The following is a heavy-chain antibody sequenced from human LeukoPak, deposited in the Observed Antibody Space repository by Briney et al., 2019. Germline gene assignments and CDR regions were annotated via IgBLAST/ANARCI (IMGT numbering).Heavy chain of an antibody. Sequence: PGGSLRLSCAASGFSFSDYYMNWIRQPPGKGLEWISYMSSSGSTIYYADSVKARFTISRDSAKNSLYLQMNSLRAEDTALYYFARRPNRIFGVVLYYMDVWGKGTTVTVSS. CDR2: MSSSGSTI. CDR1: GFSFSDYY. J-gene: IGHJ6*03. V-gene: IGHV3-11*01. D-gene: IGHD3-3*02. CDR3: ARRPNRIFGVVLYYMDV.